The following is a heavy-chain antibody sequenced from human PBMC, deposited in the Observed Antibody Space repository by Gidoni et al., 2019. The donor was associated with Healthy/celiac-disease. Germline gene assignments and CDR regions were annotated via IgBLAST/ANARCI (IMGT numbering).Heavy chain of an antibody. CDR3: AREDQYDFWSGHSSGGYFQH. J-gene: IGHJ1*01. D-gene: IGHD3-3*01. CDR1: GGSFSGYY. CDR2: INHSGST. V-gene: IGHV4-34*01. Sequence: QVQLQQWGAGLLKPSETLSLTCAVYGGSFSGYYWSWNRQPPGKGLEWIGEINHSGSTNYNPSLKSRVTISVDTSKNQFSLKLSSVTDADTAVYYWAREDQYDFWSGHSSGGYFQHWGQGTLVTVSS.